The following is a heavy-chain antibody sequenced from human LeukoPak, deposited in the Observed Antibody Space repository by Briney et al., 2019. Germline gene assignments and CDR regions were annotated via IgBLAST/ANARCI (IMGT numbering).Heavy chain of an antibody. CDR1: EFIFGAYW. V-gene: IGHV3-7*01. CDR2: INQDGTEK. D-gene: IGHD3-10*01. Sequence: GGALRLSCAASEFIFGAYWMTWVRQAPGKGLEWVAHINQDGTEKYYMDSVKGRFTISRDNAKKSLFLQMNSLTAEDTALYYCVRSLERFGTRDYWGQGTLVTVSS. CDR3: VRSLERFGTRDY. J-gene: IGHJ4*02.